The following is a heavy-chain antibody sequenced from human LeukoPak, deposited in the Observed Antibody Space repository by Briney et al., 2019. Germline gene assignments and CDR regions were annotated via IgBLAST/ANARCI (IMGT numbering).Heavy chain of an antibody. J-gene: IGHJ4*02. V-gene: IGHV3-53*01. CDR3: AGGSEAYYFDY. D-gene: IGHD3-10*01. CDR2: IYSGGST. Sequence: GGSLRLSCAASGFAVSSNYMSWVRQAPGKGLEWVSVIYSGGSTYYADSVKGRFTISRDNSKNTLYLQMNSLRAEDTAVYYCAGGSEAYYFDYWGQGTLVTVSS. CDR1: GFAVSSNY.